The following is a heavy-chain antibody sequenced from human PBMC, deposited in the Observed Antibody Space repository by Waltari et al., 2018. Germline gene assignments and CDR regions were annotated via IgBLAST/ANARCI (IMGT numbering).Heavy chain of an antibody. D-gene: IGHD3-22*01. CDR3: ARDLTGYYDDNNGYYYGPSVFDY. CDR2: ISSGNGKT. Sequence: QVHLAQSGAEVKKPGASVKISCTASGYTLTSYTINWVRQAPGKRLEWMGWISSGNGKTKYSQTLQGRLTITRDTSASTVYMEMNSVRSEDTAVYYCARDLTGYYDDNNGYYYGPSVFDYWGQGTLVTVSS. CDR1: GYTLTSYT. J-gene: IGHJ4*02. V-gene: IGHV1-3*01.